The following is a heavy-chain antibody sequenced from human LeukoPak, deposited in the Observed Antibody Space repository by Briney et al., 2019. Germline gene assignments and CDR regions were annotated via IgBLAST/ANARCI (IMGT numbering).Heavy chain of an antibody. D-gene: IGHD3-10*01. CDR3: ASNMVRGVLGYYYYYMDV. J-gene: IGHJ6*03. CDR2: IYTSGST. V-gene: IGHV4-4*07. CDR1: GGSISSYY. Sequence: SETLSLTCTVSGGSISSYYWSWIRQPAGKGLEWIGRIYTSGSTNYNPSLKSRVTISVDTSKNQFSLKLSSVTAADTAVYYCASNMVRGVLGYYYYYMDVWGKGTTVTISS.